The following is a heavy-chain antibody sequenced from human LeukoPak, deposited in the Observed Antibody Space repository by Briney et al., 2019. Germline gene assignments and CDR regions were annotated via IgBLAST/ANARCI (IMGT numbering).Heavy chain of an antibody. CDR2: IKLDGSEK. V-gene: IGHV3-7*04. J-gene: IGHJ4*02. CDR3: ARVSSTSYYFDY. Sequence: GGSLRLSCAASGFTFSSYWMSWIRQTPGKGLEWVAYIKLDGSEKYYVDSVKGRFTISRDSARNSLYLQMNSLRAEDTAVYYCARVSSTSYYFDYWGQGTLVTVSS. D-gene: IGHD6-6*01. CDR1: GFTFSSYW.